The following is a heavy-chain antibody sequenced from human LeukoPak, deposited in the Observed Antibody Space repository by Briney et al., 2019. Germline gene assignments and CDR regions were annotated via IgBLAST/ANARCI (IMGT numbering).Heavy chain of an antibody. CDR2: INPNSGGT. D-gene: IGHD1-26*01. J-gene: IGHJ4*02. Sequence: ASVKVSCKVSGYTLTELSMHWVRQAPGQGLEWMGWINPNSGGTNYAQKFQGRVTMTRDTSISTAYMELSRLRSDDTAVYYCARVRRWELLSLDYWGQGTLVTVSS. CDR3: ARVRRWELLSLDY. V-gene: IGHV1-2*02. CDR1: GYTLTELS.